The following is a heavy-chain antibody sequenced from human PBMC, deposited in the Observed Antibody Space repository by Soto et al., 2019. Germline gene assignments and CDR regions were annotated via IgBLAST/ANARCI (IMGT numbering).Heavy chain of an antibody. J-gene: IGHJ6*02. V-gene: IGHV1-8*01. CDR2: MNPNSGNT. D-gene: IGHD3-3*01. CDR1: GYTFTSYD. CDR3: ARGARFLEWLLSQGYYYYYGMDV. Sequence: QVQLVQSGAEVKKPGASVKVSCKASGYTFTSYDINWVRQATGQGLEWMGWMNPNSGNTGYAQKFQGRVTMTRNTSISTAYMELSSLRSEDTAVYYCARGARFLEWLLSQGYYYYYGMDVWGQGTTVTVSS.